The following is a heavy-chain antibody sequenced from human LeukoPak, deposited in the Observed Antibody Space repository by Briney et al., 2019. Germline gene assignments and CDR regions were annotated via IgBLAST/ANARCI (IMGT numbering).Heavy chain of an antibody. CDR1: GYTFTGYY. CDR3: AREIDSSGTFFDY. D-gene: IGHD3-22*01. V-gene: IGHV1-2*02. J-gene: IGHJ4*02. Sequence: GASVKVSCKASGYTFTGYYMHWVRQAPGQGLEWMGWINPNSGGTNYAQKFQGRVTMTRDTSISTAYMELSRLRSDDTAVYYCAREIDSSGTFFDYWGQGTLVTVSS. CDR2: INPNSGGT.